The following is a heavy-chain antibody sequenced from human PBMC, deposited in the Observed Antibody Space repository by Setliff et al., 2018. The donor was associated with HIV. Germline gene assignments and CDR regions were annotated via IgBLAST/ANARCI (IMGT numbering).Heavy chain of an antibody. CDR2: INPSGGSA. Sequence: ASVKVSCKASGYTFTRNQIHWVRQAPGQGLEWMGIINPSGGSAAYAEKFRGRVTMTSDTSANTVYMELRSLRSEETAVFYCARDGGDGSGYYYADYWGQGTLVTVSS. V-gene: IGHV1-46*01. D-gene: IGHD3-22*01. CDR3: ARDGGDGSGYYYADY. CDR1: GYTFTRNQ. J-gene: IGHJ4*02.